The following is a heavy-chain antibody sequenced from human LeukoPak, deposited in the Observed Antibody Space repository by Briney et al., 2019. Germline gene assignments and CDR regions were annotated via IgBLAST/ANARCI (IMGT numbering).Heavy chain of an antibody. CDR1: GFTFSGSS. V-gene: IGHV3-73*01. J-gene: IGHJ6*03. CDR3: TRNWGYDFWSGYYVDWEGDYYYYMDV. Sequence: GGSPKLFWAASGFTFSGSSMHWVRQASGEGLEGGGRIRRKANNYATAYAASVKGRFTISRDDSKNTAYLQMNSLKTEDTAVYYCTRNWGYDFWSGYYVDWEGDYYYYMDVWGKGTTVTVSS. D-gene: IGHD3-3*01. CDR2: IRRKANNYAT.